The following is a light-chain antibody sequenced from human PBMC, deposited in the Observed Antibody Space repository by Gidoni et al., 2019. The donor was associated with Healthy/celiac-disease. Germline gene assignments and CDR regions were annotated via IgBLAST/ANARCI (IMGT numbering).Light chain of an antibody. CDR3: SSYTSSSTYV. CDR2: DVS. J-gene: IGLJ1*01. V-gene: IGLV2-14*01. CDR1: SSDVGGYNY. Sequence: QSALTQPASVSVSPGQSITISCTVTSSDVGGYNYVSWYQQHPGKAPKLMIYDVSNRPSGVYNRFSGSKSGNTASLTISGLQAEDEADYYCSSYTSSSTYVFGTGTKVTVL.